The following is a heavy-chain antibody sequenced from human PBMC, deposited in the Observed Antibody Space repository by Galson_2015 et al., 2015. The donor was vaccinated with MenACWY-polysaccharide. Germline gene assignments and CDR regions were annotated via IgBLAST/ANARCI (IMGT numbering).Heavy chain of an antibody. D-gene: IGHD2-2*01. CDR2: ISSGGTII. Sequence: SLRLSCAASGFTFSSYEMNWVRQAPGKGLEWVSYISSGGTIIFHADSVKGRFTISRDNAKNSLYLQMNSLRAEDTAVYYCAREGYCSSTSCYAPPFYSYYYGVDVWGQGTTVTVSS. J-gene: IGHJ6*02. V-gene: IGHV3-48*03. CDR3: AREGYCSSTSCYAPPFYSYYYGVDV. CDR1: GFTFSSYE.